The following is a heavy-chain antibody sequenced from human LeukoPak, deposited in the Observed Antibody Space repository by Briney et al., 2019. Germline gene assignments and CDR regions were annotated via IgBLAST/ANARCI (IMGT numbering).Heavy chain of an antibody. J-gene: IGHJ4*02. V-gene: IGHV3-21*04. CDR3: AKEKGDYVGGFDY. CDR2: ISSSSSYI. D-gene: IGHD4-17*01. Sequence: GGSLRLSCAASGFTFSGYTMNWVRQAPGKGLEWVSSISSSSSYIYYADSVKGRFTISRDNAKNSLYLQMNSLRAEDTALYYCAKEKGDYVGGFDYWGQGTLVTVSS. CDR1: GFTFSGYT.